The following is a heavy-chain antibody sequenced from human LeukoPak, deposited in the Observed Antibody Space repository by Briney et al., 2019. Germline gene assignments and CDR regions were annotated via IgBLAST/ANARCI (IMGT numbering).Heavy chain of an antibody. V-gene: IGHV4-39*01. CDR3: ARQLWSPGLAYFDY. CDR1: GGSISSSSYY. J-gene: IGHJ4*02. D-gene: IGHD5-18*01. Sequence: SETLSLTCTVSGGSISSSSYYWGWLRQPPGMGLEWLGSIYYSGSTYYNPSLKSRVTISVDTSKNQFSLKLSSVTAADTAVYYCARQLWSPGLAYFDYWGQGTLGTAS. CDR2: IYYSGST.